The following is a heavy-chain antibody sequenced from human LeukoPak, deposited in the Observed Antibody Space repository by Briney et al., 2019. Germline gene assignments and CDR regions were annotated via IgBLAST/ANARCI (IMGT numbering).Heavy chain of an antibody. V-gene: IGHV3-9*01. CDR1: GFTFDDYA. CDR2: ISWNSGSI. D-gene: IGHD6-25*01. Sequence: GGSLRLSCAASGFTFDDYAMHWVRQAPGKGLEWVSGISWNSGSIGYADSVKGRFTISRDNAKNSLYLQMNSLRAEDTAVYYCARGVRQRLLTYYFDYWGQGTLVTVSS. J-gene: IGHJ4*02. CDR3: ARGVRQRLLTYYFDY.